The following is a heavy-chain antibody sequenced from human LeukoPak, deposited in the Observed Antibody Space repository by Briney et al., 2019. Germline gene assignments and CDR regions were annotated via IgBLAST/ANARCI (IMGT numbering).Heavy chain of an antibody. CDR1: GYTFTDYY. J-gene: IGHJ4*02. Sequence: SVKVSCKTSGYTFTDYYIHWVRQAPGHGLEWMGRIIPLFGAPSYAQRFQGNVTISADKSTDTTYMELTRLTSEDTAVYYCTMGPTASLGRPFERWGQGTLVTVSS. CDR3: TMGPTASLGRPFER. V-gene: IGHV1-69*06. D-gene: IGHD3-9*01. CDR2: IIPLFGAP.